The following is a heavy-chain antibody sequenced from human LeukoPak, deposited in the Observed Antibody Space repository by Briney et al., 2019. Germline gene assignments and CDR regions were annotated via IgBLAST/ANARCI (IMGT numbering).Heavy chain of an antibody. J-gene: IGHJ5*02. CDR1: GGSISSSNW. CDR3: AREASPVTYYYDSSGLNWFDP. V-gene: IGHV4-4*02. CDR2: IYHRGGT. D-gene: IGHD3-22*01. Sequence: SETLSLTCAVSGGSISSSNWWSWVRQPPGKGLEWIGDIYHRGGTNYNPSLKSRVTISVDKSKNQFSLKLSSVTAADTAVYYCAREASPVTYYYDSSGLNWFDPWGQGTLVTVSS.